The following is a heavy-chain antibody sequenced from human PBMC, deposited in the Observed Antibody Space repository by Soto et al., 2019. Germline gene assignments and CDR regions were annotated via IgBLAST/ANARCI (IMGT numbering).Heavy chain of an antibody. V-gene: IGHV3-48*01. Sequence: PGGSLRLSCAASGFMFRSYNMNWVRQDPGKGLEWLSFITSGSSTIYYADSVKGRFIVSRDNSRNTLYLHMDSLRAEDTAVYYCARGRGGTGYLGREHYFDYWGQGTLVTVSS. CDR3: ARGRGGTGYLGREHYFDY. D-gene: IGHD2-15*01. CDR2: ITSGSSTI. J-gene: IGHJ4*02. CDR1: GFMFRSYN.